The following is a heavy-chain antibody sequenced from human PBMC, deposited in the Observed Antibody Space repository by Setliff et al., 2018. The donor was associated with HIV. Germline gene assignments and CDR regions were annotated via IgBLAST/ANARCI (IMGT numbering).Heavy chain of an antibody. CDR3: ARTHSFQPYYFDY. D-gene: IGHD5-18*01. Sequence: SETLSLTCAVYGGSFSGYCWSWIRQPPGKGLEWIGEINHSGSTNYNPSLKSRVTISVDTSKNQFSLKLSSVTAADTAVYYCARTHSFQPYYFDYWGQGTLVTVSS. J-gene: IGHJ4*02. CDR2: INHSGST. V-gene: IGHV4-34*01. CDR1: GGSFSGYC.